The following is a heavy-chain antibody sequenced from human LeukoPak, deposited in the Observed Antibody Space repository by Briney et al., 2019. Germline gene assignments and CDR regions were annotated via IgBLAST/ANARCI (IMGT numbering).Heavy chain of an antibody. J-gene: IGHJ6*02. Sequence: PGTSLRLSCAATGFTFKDDGMHWVRQPPGKGLEWVSSINWNGGGTDYADSAKGRFTISRDNAKNSLYLQLSSLRPEDTALYYCAKHMRATNTYSFFGLDVWGQGTTVTVSS. D-gene: IGHD1-26*01. V-gene: IGHV3-9*01. CDR3: AKHMRATNTYSFFGLDV. CDR1: GFTFKDDG. CDR2: INWNGGGT.